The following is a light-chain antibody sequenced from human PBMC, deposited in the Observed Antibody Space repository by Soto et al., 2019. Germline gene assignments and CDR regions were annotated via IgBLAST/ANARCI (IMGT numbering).Light chain of an antibody. V-gene: IGLV1-40*01. CDR1: TSN. CDR2: DNT. CDR3: QFFDSLSGSVV. Sequence: QSVLTQTPSVSGAPGQTVTISCTGTTSNVHWYQQLPGTAPKLLIVDNTNRPSGVPDRFSGSKSDTSASLAITGLQAEDEADYYCQFFDSLSGSVVFGGGTKLTVL. J-gene: IGLJ3*02.